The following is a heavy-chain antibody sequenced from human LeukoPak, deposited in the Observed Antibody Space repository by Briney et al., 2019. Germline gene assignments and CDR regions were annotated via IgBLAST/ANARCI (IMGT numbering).Heavy chain of an antibody. J-gene: IGHJ4*02. D-gene: IGHD5-18*01. CDR2: INPSGGST. Sequence: ASVKVSCKASGYTFTSYYMHWVRLAPGQGLEWMGIINPSGGSTSYAQKFQGRVTMTRDTSTSTVYMELSSLRSEDTAVYYCARTDTAMVAPDYWGQGTLVTVSS. CDR1: GYTFTSYY. V-gene: IGHV1-46*01. CDR3: ARTDTAMVAPDY.